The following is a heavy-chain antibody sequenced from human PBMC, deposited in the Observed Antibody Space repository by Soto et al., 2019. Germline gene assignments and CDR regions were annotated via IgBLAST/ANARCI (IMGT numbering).Heavy chain of an antibody. CDR3: ARNDFGYYGSGSFPNWFDP. V-gene: IGHV4-39*01. CDR2: IYYSGST. Sequence: SETLSLTCTVSGGSISSSSYYWGWIRQPPGKGLEWIGSIYYSGSTYYNPFLKSRVTISVDTSKNQFSLKLSSVTAADTAVYYCARNDFGYYGSGSFPNWFDPWGQGTLVTVSS. J-gene: IGHJ5*02. CDR1: GGSISSSSYY. D-gene: IGHD3-10*01.